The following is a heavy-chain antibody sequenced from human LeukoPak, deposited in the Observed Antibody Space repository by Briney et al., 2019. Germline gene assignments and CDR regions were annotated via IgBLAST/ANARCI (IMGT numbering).Heavy chain of an antibody. CDR2: IKADASEI. CDR1: GIDFSDFY. CDR3: ARGPPFDI. Sequence: GGSLRLSCAVSGIDFSDFYISWVRQSPRKGLEWVANIKADASEIYYLDSVKGRFTISRDNAKESVYLQMNSLRVEDTAVYYCARGPPFDIWGQGTVVTVSS. V-gene: IGHV3-7*01. J-gene: IGHJ3*02.